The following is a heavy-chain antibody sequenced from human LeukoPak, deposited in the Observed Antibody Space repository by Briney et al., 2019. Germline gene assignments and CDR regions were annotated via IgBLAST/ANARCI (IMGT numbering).Heavy chain of an antibody. V-gene: IGHV3-11*04. CDR1: GFTFSDYY. CDR2: ISSSGSTI. Sequence: GGSLRLSCAASGFTFSDYYMSWIRQAPGKGLEWVSYISSSGSTIYYADSVKGRFTISRENARNTLYLQMNSLTAEDTAVYYCVRDLILVWTPGDDFDHWGQGTLVTVSS. CDR3: VRDLILVWTPGDDFDH. D-gene: IGHD3-16*01. J-gene: IGHJ4*02.